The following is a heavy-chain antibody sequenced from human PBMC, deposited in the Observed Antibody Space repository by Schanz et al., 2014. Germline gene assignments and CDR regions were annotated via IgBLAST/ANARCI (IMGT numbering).Heavy chain of an antibody. CDR3: AKDAAYYDSVIFPDH. V-gene: IGHV3-33*06. Sequence: QVDLVESGGGVVQPGRSLTLSCAVSTSLFSRSVIHWVRQAPGKGLEWVAVMWNDGIKTHYADSGKGRFTISRDNSKNTVYLQMNSLRAEDTAIYFCAKDAAYYDSVIFPDHWGQGTLVTVSS. D-gene: IGHD3-22*01. J-gene: IGHJ4*02. CDR1: TSLFSRSV. CDR2: MWNDGIKT.